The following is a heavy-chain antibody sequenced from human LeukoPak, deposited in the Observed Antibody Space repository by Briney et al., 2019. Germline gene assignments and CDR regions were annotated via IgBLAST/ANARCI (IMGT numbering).Heavy chain of an antibody. CDR1: GFTFRSYG. CDR2: IRYDGSNK. V-gene: IGHV3-30*02. Sequence: PGGSLRLSCAASGFTFRSYGMHWVRQAPGKGLEWVAFIRYDGSNKYYADSVKGRFTISRDNSKNTLYLQMNSLRAEDTAVYYCAKAKDSSGYYRTAEYFQHWGQGTLVTVPS. D-gene: IGHD3-22*01. J-gene: IGHJ1*01. CDR3: AKAKDSSGYYRTAEYFQH.